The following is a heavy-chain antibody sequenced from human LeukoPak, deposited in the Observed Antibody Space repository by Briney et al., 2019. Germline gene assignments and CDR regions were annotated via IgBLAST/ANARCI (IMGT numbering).Heavy chain of an antibody. CDR3: VRVPTTVDNYYMDV. J-gene: IGHJ6*03. D-gene: IGHD4-11*01. CDR2: IYTSGST. CDR1: GGSISSGSYY. V-gene: IGHV4-61*02. Sequence: SQTLSLTCTVSGGSISSGSYYWSWIRQPAGKGLEWIGRIYTSGSTNYNPSLKSRVTISVDTSKNQFSLKMSSVTAADTAVYYCVRVPTTVDNYYMDVWGKGTTVTVSS.